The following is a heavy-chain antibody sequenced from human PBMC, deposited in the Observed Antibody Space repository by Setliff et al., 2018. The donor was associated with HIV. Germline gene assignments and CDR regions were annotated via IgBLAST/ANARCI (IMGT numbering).Heavy chain of an antibody. CDR3: ARVGPESLPYTWDDEADTFDI. Sequence: ASVKVSCKASGYTFTSYDINWVRQATGQGLEWMGWMNPNSGNTGYAQKFQGRVTMTGNTSISTAYMELSSLRSEDTAVYYCARVGPESLPYTWDDEADTFDIWGQGTMVTVSS. CDR1: GYTFTSYD. V-gene: IGHV1-8*02. D-gene: IGHD1-1*01. CDR2: MNPNSGNT. J-gene: IGHJ3*02.